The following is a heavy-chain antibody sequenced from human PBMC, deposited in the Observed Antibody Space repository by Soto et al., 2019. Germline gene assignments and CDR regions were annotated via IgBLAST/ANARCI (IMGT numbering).Heavy chain of an antibody. Sequence: SETLSLTCSVSGGSISSGYWTWIRQPPGKGLEWIGYIYYGGSINYNPSLKSRVIISVDTAKNQFSLRLSSVTAVDTAVYYCTGAYYDINGYSLDPWGQGTSVTSPQ. CDR3: TGAYYDINGYSLDP. CDR1: GGSISSGY. CDR2: IYYGGSI. J-gene: IGHJ5*02. V-gene: IGHV4-59*01. D-gene: IGHD3-22*01.